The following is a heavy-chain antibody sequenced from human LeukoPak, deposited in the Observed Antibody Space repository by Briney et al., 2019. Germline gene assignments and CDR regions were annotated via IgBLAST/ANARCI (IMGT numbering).Heavy chain of an antibody. Sequence: GGSLRLSCAASGFTVSSNYMRWVSQAPGKGLEGVSVIYSGGSTYYADSVKGRFTISRDNSKNTLYLQMNSLRAEDTAVYYCARLYDSSGYLFDYWGQGTLVTVSS. V-gene: IGHV3-53*01. CDR3: ARLYDSSGYLFDY. CDR2: IYSGGST. J-gene: IGHJ4*02. D-gene: IGHD3-22*01. CDR1: GFTVSSNY.